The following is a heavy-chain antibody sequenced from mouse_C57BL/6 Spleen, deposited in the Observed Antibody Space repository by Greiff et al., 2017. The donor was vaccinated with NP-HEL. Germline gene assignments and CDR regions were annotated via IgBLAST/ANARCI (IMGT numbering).Heavy chain of an antibody. CDR2: IYPGDGDT. V-gene: IGHV1-82*01. CDR1: GYAFSSSW. Sequence: QVQLQQSGPELVKPGASVKISCKASGYAFSSSWMNWVKQRPGKGLEWIGRIYPGDGDTNYNGKFKGKATLTADKSSSTAYMQLSSLTSEDSAVYFCARGAQATGYYFDYWGQGATLTVSS. CDR3: ARGAQATGYYFDY. D-gene: IGHD3-2*02. J-gene: IGHJ2*01.